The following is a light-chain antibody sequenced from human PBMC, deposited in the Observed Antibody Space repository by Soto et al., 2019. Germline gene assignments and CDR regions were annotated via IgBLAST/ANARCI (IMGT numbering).Light chain of an antibody. CDR3: MQAIQAPRT. Sequence: DIVLTQSPLSLPVTPGEPASISCRSSQSLLHSNGNIYLDWYLQKPGQSPQLLIYLGSILASGVPHRFRGSGSGTDFTLKITRVEAEDGGVYYCMQAIQAPRTFGLGTKVDIK. V-gene: IGKV2-28*01. CDR1: QSLLHSNGNIY. J-gene: IGKJ1*01. CDR2: LGS.